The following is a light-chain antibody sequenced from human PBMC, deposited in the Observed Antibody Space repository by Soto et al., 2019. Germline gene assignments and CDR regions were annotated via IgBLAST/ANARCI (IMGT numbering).Light chain of an antibody. CDR3: AAWDVSLSAV. J-gene: IGLJ3*02. Sequence: QSVLTQPPSASGTPGQRVTIPCSGNSSNIGSKFVYWYQQLPGTAPKLLIYRDNQRPSGVPDRFSGSKSGTSASLEISGLRSEDEADYYCAAWDVSLSAVFGGGTQLTVL. V-gene: IGLV1-47*01. CDR2: RDN. CDR1: SSNIGSKF.